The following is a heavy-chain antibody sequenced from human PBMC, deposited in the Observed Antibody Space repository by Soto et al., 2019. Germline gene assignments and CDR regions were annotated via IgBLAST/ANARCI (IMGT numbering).Heavy chain of an antibody. CDR2: IHVTGNT. D-gene: IGHD1-20*01. Sequence: PSETLSVTCTVSGGSMNNYLWSWIRQTPGDGLEWIGYIHVTGNTYHNPSLKSPVTISIDASKTQFFLTLTTVTAADTAVYYCARGPFFARYQPFDAWGQGILVTVPQ. CDR1: GGSMNNYL. V-gene: IGHV4-59*01. J-gene: IGHJ4*02. CDR3: ARGPFFARYQPFDA.